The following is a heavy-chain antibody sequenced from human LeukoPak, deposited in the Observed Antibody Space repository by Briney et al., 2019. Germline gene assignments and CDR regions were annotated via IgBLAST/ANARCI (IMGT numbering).Heavy chain of an antibody. V-gene: IGHV3-74*01. Sequence: GGSLRLSCAASGFPFSRYWMHWVRQAPGKGLVWVSNINSDGSKRNHEDSVKGRFTISRDNAKNTLYLQMNSLRAEDTAVYYCVRDDGSYSLDYWGQGTLVTVSS. J-gene: IGHJ4*02. CDR3: VRDDGSYSLDY. D-gene: IGHD1-26*01. CDR2: INSDGSKR. CDR1: GFPFSRYW.